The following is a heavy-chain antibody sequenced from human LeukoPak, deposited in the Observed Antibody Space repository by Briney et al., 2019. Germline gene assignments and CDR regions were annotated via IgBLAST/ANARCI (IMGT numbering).Heavy chain of an antibody. D-gene: IGHD3-22*01. V-gene: IGHV3-23*01. CDR2: ISGSGGST. Sequence: GGSLRLSCAGSGFTFSNYGMNWVRQAPGKGLEWVSGISGSGGSTHHADPVKGRFTISRDNLKNTLYLQMNSLRAEDTAVFYCAKDMRYDTSGYFDSWGEGTLVTVSS. CDR1: GFTFSNYG. CDR3: AKDMRYDTSGYFDS. J-gene: IGHJ4*02.